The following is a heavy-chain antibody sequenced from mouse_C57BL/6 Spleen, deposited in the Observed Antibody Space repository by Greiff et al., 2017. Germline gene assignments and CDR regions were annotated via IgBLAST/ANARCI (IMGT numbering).Heavy chain of an antibody. CDR2: IYPGDGDT. J-gene: IGHJ2*01. D-gene: IGHD2-5*01. CDR3: ASYYSNYFDY. V-gene: IGHV1-82*01. Sequence: VKLVASGPELVKPGASVKISCKTSGYAFSSSWMNWVKQRHGKGLECIGRIYPGDGDTNYNGKFKGKATLTADKSSSTAYMQLSSLTSEDSAVYFCASYYSNYFDYWGQGTTLTVSS. CDR1: GYAFSSSW.